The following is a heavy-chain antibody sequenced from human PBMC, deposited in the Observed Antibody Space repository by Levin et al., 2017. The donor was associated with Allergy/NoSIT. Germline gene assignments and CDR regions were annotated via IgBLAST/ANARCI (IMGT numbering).Heavy chain of an antibody. J-gene: IGHJ3*02. CDR3: AREATTYYYGSGSYYGAFDI. CDR2: IWYDGSNK. D-gene: IGHD3-10*01. CDR1: GFTFSSYG. Sequence: PGGSLRLSCAASGFTFSSYGMHWVRQAPGKGLEWVAVIWYDGSNKYYADSVKGRFTISRDNSKNTLYLQMNSLRAEDTAVYYCAREATTYYYGSGSYYGAFDIWGQGTMVTVSS. V-gene: IGHV3-33*01.